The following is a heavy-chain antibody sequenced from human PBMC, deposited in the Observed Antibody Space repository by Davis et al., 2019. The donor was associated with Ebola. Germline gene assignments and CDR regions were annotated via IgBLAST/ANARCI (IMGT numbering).Heavy chain of an antibody. CDR1: GFTLSTKG. J-gene: IGHJ5*02. V-gene: IGHV3-33*06. D-gene: IGHD2-8*02. Sequence: GESLKISCAASGFTLSTKGMHWVRQAPGKGLEWVAVIWFDGSQKYYPDSVKGRFTISRDNSKNTLYLQMNSLRADDTAVYYCAKDLVSFSSWGQGTLVTVSS. CDR2: IWFDGSQK. CDR3: AKDLVSFSS.